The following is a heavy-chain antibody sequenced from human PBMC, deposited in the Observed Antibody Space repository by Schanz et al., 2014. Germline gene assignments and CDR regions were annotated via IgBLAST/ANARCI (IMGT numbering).Heavy chain of an antibody. V-gene: IGHV3-23*01. CDR3: ARGIITMVRGGDVGAFDT. CDR1: GFTFFGSFA. J-gene: IGHJ3*02. Sequence: EVQLLESGGGLVQPGGSLRLSCVASGFTFFGSFAMSWVRQAPGKGLEWVSSISWNSGSIDYADSVKGRFTISRDNSKNALYLQMDSLRAEDTAVYYCARGIITMVRGGDVGAFDTWGQGTILTVSS. CDR2: ISWNSGSI. D-gene: IGHD3-10*01.